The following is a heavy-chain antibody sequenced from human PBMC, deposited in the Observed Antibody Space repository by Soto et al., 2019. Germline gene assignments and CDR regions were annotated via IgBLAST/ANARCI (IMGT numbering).Heavy chain of an antibody. CDR3: ARPANTVADHFDL. J-gene: IGHJ4*02. Sequence: GEFLTISCPSSGDTFTLYWIGGVRQMPGKGLEWMGIIYPSDSDTRYSPSFQGQVTISADQSINTAYLQWDSLKASDTAIYYCARPANTVADHFDLWGQGTPVTVSS. CDR2: IYPSDSDT. V-gene: IGHV5-51*01. CDR1: GDTFTLYW. D-gene: IGHD4-17*01.